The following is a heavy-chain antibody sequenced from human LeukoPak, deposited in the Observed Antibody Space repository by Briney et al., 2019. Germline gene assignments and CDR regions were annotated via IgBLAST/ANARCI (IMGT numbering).Heavy chain of an antibody. Sequence: ASVKVSCKASGGTFSSYTISWVRQAPGQGLEWMGRIIPILGIANYAQKFQGRVTITADKSTSTAYMELSSLRSEDTAVYYCARGMSDSDYYYYMAVWGKGTTVTVSS. CDR2: IIPILGIA. J-gene: IGHJ6*03. D-gene: IGHD6-13*01. CDR3: ARGMSDSDYYYYMAV. CDR1: GGTFSSYT. V-gene: IGHV1-69*02.